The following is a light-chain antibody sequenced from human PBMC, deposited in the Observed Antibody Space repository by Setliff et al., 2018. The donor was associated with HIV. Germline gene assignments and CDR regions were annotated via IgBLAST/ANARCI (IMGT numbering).Light chain of an antibody. J-gene: IGLJ1*01. CDR1: SSDVGAYNF. V-gene: IGLV2-14*01. CDR3: SSYTSSSTL. Sequence: QSALTQPASVSGSPGQSITISCTATSSDVGAYNFVSWYQQHPGKAPKLMIYEVSNRPSGVSNRFSGSKSGNTASLTISGLQAEDEADYYCSSYTSSSTLFGTGTKV. CDR2: EVS.